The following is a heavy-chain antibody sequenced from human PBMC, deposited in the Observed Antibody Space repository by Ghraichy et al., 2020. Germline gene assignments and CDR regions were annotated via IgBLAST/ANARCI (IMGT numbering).Heavy chain of an antibody. J-gene: IGHJ4*02. CDR3: AKGICSSTSCSYCFDY. Sequence: GGSLRLSCAASGFTFSSYAMSWVRQAPGKGLEWVSGIWSTDGSTYYTDSVKGRFTISRDSSKNKVYLQMNSLRAEDTAIYYCAKGICSSTSCSYCFDYWGQGTLVTVSS. CDR2: IWSTDGST. D-gene: IGHD2-2*01. V-gene: IGHV3-23*01. CDR1: GFTFSSYA.